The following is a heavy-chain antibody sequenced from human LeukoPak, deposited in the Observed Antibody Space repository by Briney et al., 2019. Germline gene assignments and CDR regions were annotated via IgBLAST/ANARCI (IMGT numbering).Heavy chain of an antibody. D-gene: IGHD3-10*01. J-gene: IGHJ6*02. CDR2: IYYTGSGRT. CDR3: ARGRGGTLVRGTTYYYYYGLDV. V-gene: IGHV4-59*01. CDR1: GDSISSYY. Sequence: SETLSLTCSVSGDSISSYYWSWIRQPPGKGLERIGYIYYTGSGRTNYNPSLKSRVTIAADTSNTQVSLKLSSVTAADTAVYYCARGRGGTLVRGTTYYYYYGLDVWGQGTTVTVSS.